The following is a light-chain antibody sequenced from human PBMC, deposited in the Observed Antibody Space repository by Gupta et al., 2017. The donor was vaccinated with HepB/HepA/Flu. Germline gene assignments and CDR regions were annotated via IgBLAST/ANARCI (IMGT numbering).Light chain of an antibody. CDR2: AAS. Sequence: DIQMTQSPSSVSASVGDRVTITCRASQVIRIDLGWYQQKPGKAPKRLIYAASSLQSGVPSRFSGSGSGTEFTLTISSLQPEDFATYYCLQYNSYPPTFGQGTRLEIK. CDR3: LQYNSYPPT. CDR1: QVIRID. J-gene: IGKJ5*01. V-gene: IGKV1-17*01.